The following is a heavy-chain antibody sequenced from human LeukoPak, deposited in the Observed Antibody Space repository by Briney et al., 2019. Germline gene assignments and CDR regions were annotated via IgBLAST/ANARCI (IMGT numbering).Heavy chain of an antibody. D-gene: IGHD1-26*01. J-gene: IGHJ6*02. V-gene: IGHV3-23*01. Sequence: GGSLRLSCAASGFTFSSYAMSWVRQAPGKGLEWVSAISGSGGSTYYADSVKGRFTISRDNSKNTLYLQMSSLRAEDTAVYYCAKVSSGTPTYYYGMDVWGQGTTVTVSS. CDR2: ISGSGGST. CDR3: AKVSSGTPTYYYGMDV. CDR1: GFTFSSYA.